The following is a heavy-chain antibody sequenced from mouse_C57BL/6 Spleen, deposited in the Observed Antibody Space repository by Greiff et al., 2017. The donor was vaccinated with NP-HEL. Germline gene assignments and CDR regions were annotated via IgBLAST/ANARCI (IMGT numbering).Heavy chain of an antibody. CDR2: ISGGGGNT. CDR1: GFTFSSYT. CDR3: ARRRGYYPYYFDY. J-gene: IGHJ2*01. V-gene: IGHV5-9*01. D-gene: IGHD2-3*01. Sequence: EVQGVESGGGLVKPGGSLKLSCAASGFTFSSYTMSWVRQTPEKRLEWVATISGGGGNTYYPDSVKGRFTISRDNAKNTLYLQMSSLRSEDTALYYCARRRGYYPYYFDYWGQGTTLTVSS.